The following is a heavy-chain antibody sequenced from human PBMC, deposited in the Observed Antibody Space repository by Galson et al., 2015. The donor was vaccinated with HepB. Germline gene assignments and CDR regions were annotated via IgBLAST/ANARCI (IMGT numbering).Heavy chain of an antibody. Sequence: SLRLSCAASGFTFSNYWMHWVRQAPGKGLVWVSRINGDGSSKNYADSVKGRLTISRDNAQDTLYLQMNSLTGEDTAVYYCARGTMDNHYETSGYYNAGECFDSWGQGTLVTVSS. J-gene: IGHJ4*02. D-gene: IGHD3-22*01. V-gene: IGHV3-74*01. CDR3: ARGTMDNHYETSGYYNAGECFDS. CDR1: GFTFSNYW. CDR2: INGDGSSK.